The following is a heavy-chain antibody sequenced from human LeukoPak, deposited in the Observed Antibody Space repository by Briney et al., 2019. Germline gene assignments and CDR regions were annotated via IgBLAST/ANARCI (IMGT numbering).Heavy chain of an antibody. D-gene: IGHD5-24*01. CDR3: TRVGYIDEGIDY. Sequence: GGSLRLSCAASGFTFSSNYMSWVRQAPGKGLEWVSVIYSDGRTYYADSVKGRFTFSRDNSKNTLYLETNSLRAEDTAIYYCTRVGYIDEGIDYWGQGTLVTVSS. CDR2: IYSDGRT. V-gene: IGHV3-66*01. J-gene: IGHJ4*02. CDR1: GFTFSSNY.